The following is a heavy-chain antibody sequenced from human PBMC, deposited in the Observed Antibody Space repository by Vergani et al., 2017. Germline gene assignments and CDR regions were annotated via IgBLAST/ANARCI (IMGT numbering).Heavy chain of an antibody. CDR2: ISYDGSNK. Sequence: QVQLVESGGGVVQPGRSLRLSCAASGFTFSSYAMHWVRQAPGKGLEWVAVISYDGSNKYYADSVKGRFTISRDNSKNTLYLQMNSLRAEDTAVYYCARGRDIVVVPAAMPSPPWFDPWGQGTLVTVSS. J-gene: IGHJ5*02. D-gene: IGHD2-2*01. V-gene: IGHV3-30-3*01. CDR1: GFTFSSYA. CDR3: ARGRDIVVVPAAMPSPPWFDP.